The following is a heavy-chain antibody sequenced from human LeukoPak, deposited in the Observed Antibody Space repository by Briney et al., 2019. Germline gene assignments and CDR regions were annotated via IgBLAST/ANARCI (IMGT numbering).Heavy chain of an antibody. CDR1: GFTFSSYG. J-gene: IGHJ4*02. V-gene: IGHV3-30*02. CDR2: IRYDGSNK. D-gene: IGHD4-11*01. CDR3: ARGLGLQLKPQHLGFDY. Sequence: GGSLRLSCAASGFTFSSYGIHWVRQAPGKGLEWVAFIRYDGSNKYYADSVKGRFTISRDNSKNTLYLQMNSLRAEDTALYYCARGLGLQLKPQHLGFDYWGQGTLVTVSS.